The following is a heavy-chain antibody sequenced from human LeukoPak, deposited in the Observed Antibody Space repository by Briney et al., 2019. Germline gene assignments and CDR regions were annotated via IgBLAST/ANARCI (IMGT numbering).Heavy chain of an antibody. CDR2: MNPNDGNT. V-gene: IGHV1-8*01. CDR3: ARGPSDCSRPSCYNWFDP. Sequence: ASVKVSCKATGYTFINYDIHWVRQATGQGLEWMGWMNPNDGNTGYAPKFQGRVTMTRNTSISAAYMELSSLRSEYTAVYYCARGPSDCSRPSCYNWFDPWGQGTLVTVSS. J-gene: IGHJ5*02. D-gene: IGHD2-2*01. CDR1: GYTFINYD.